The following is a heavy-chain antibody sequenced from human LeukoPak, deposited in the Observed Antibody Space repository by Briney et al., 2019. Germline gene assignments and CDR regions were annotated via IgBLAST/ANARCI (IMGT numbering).Heavy chain of an antibody. CDR3: VKDGYDYVWGSFSYFDY. CDR2: ISGNGGST. CDR1: GFTFNTYA. D-gene: IGHD3-16*01. Sequence: GGSLRLSCSASGFTFNTYAMHWVRQAPGKGLEYVSGISGNGGSTYYADSVKGRFTISRDNSKNTLYLQMGSLRPEDTAVYYCVKDGYDYVWGSFSYFDYWGQGTLVTVSS. V-gene: IGHV3-64D*09. J-gene: IGHJ4*02.